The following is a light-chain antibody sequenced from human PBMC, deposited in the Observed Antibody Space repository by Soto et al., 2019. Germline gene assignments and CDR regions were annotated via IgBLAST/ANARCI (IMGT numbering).Light chain of an antibody. CDR2: AAS. Sequence: TQSPSSLSASVGDTVTITCRASQSISLFLNWYQQKPGKAPKLLIYAASSLQSGVPSRFTGNGSGTDFTLTISSLQPEDCATYYCHQTDSIPETFGQGTKVEIK. CDR1: QSISLF. CDR3: HQTDSIPET. V-gene: IGKV1-39*01. J-gene: IGKJ1*01.